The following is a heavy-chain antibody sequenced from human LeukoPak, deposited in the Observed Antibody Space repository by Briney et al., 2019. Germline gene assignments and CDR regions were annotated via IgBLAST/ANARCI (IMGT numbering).Heavy chain of an antibody. Sequence: SETLSLTCTVSGGSISSYYWSWVRQPPGKGLELVGYIYYSENTKYNPSLKSRITISVDTSKNQFSLNLISVTAADTAVYYCARLGEYYYYGMDVWGQGTTVTVSS. CDR2: IYYSENT. CDR3: ARLGEYYYYGMDV. J-gene: IGHJ6*02. CDR1: GGSISSYY. V-gene: IGHV4-59*08.